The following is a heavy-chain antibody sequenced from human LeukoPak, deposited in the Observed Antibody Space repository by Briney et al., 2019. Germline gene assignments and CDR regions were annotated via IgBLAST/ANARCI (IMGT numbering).Heavy chain of an antibody. CDR1: GFTFSSSS. J-gene: IGHJ4*02. D-gene: IGHD6-19*01. CDR3: AKGSGWYV. V-gene: IGHV3-23*01. Sequence: GGSLRLSCAASGFTFSSSSMSWVRQAPGKGLEWGSVISGSGGSTDYADSVKGRFTISRDNSKNTLYLQMNRLRAEDTAVYYCAKGSGWYVWGQGTLVTVSS. CDR2: ISGSGGST.